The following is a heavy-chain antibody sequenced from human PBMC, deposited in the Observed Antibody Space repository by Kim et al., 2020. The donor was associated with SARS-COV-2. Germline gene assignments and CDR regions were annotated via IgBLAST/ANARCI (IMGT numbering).Heavy chain of an antibody. CDR1: GFTFSSYG. Sequence: GSLRLSCAASGFTFSSYGMHWVRQAPGKGLEWVAVISYDGSNKYYADSVKGRFTISRDNSKNTLYLQMNSLRAEDTAVYYCARGGGYDWGGFDYWGQGTLVTVSS. V-gene: IGHV3-33*05. CDR3: ARGGGYDWGGFDY. D-gene: IGHD5-12*01. J-gene: IGHJ4*02. CDR2: ISYDGSNK.